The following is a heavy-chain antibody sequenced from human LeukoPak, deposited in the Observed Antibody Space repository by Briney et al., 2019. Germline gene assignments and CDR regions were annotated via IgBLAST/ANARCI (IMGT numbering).Heavy chain of an antibody. CDR1: EFTFSSYW. CDR2: INSDGSRT. D-gene: IGHD1-14*01. V-gene: IGHV3-74*01. CDR3: ARDPGKTTFDY. Sequence: GGSLRLSCVASEFTFSSYWMHWVRQAPGKGLVWVSRINSDGSRTSYADSVKGRFTISRDNAKNTLYLQMNSLRAEDTAVYYCARDPGKTTFDYWGQGTLVTVSS. J-gene: IGHJ4*02.